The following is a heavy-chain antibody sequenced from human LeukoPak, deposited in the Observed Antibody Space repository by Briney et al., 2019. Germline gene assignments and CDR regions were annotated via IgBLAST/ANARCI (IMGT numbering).Heavy chain of an antibody. CDR1: GFTFSSYA. Sequence: PGGSLRLSCAASGFTFSSYAMSWVRQAPGKGLEWVSAISGSADHTYYADSVRGQFTISRDNSKSTLYLQMNGLRVEDTAIYYCAKEVLDYESPYWHFDLWGRGTLVTVSS. J-gene: IGHJ2*01. CDR2: ISGSADHT. V-gene: IGHV3-23*01. D-gene: IGHD4-17*01. CDR3: AKEVLDYESPYWHFDL.